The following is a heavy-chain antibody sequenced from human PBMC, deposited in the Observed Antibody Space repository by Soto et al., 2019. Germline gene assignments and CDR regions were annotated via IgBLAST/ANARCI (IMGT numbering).Heavy chain of an antibody. Sequence: LKISCKGSGYSFTSYWIGWVRQMPGKGLEWMGIIYPGDSDTRYSPSFQGQVTISADKSISTAYLQWSSLKASDTAMYYCARPADSSGSCFDYWGQGTLVTVSS. J-gene: IGHJ4*02. CDR2: IYPGDSDT. CDR1: GYSFTSYW. V-gene: IGHV5-51*01. D-gene: IGHD3-22*01. CDR3: ARPADSSGSCFDY.